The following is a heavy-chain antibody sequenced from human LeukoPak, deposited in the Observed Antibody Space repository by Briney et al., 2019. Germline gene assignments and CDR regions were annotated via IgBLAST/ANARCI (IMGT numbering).Heavy chain of an antibody. CDR2: IYYSGST. CDR3: AREGRDSSGYYYVGY. D-gene: IGHD3-22*01. Sequence: SETLSLTCTVSGGSISSYYWSWIRQPPGKGLEWIGSIYYSGSTYYNPSLKSRVTISVDTSKNQFSLKLSSVTAADTAVYYCAREGRDSSGYYYVGYWGQGTLVTVSS. V-gene: IGHV4-39*07. CDR1: GGSISSYY. J-gene: IGHJ4*02.